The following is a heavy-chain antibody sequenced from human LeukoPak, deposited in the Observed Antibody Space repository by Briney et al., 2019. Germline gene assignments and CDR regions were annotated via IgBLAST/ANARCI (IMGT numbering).Heavy chain of an antibody. CDR1: AGSSSGYY. D-gene: IGHD1-1*01. CDR3: ARIRLERRGCFDY. V-gene: IGHV4-34*01. CDR2: INHSGST. J-gene: IGHJ4*02. Sequence: SETLSLTCAVYAGSSSGYYWSWIRQPPGKGLEWIGEINHSGSTNYNPSLKSRVTISVDTSKNQFSLKLSSVTAADAAVYYCARIRLERRGCFDYWGQGTLVTVSS.